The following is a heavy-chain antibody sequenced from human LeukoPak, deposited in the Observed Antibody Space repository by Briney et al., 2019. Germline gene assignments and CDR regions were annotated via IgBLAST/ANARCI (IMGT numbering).Heavy chain of an antibody. Sequence: SETLSLTCTVSGGSISSYYWSWLRQPAGKGLDWIGRIYISGNTNYNPSLKSRVTMSVDTSKNQFSLKLSSVTAADTAVYYCARDDGWLRFDSWGQGTLVTVSS. CDR2: IYISGNT. D-gene: IGHD5-24*01. J-gene: IGHJ4*02. CDR3: ARDDGWLRFDS. V-gene: IGHV4-4*07. CDR1: GGSISSYY.